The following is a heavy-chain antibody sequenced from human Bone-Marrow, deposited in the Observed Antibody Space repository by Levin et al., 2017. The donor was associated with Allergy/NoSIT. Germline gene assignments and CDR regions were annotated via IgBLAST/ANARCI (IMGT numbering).Heavy chain of an antibody. D-gene: IGHD3-16*01. CDR2: LYTGGST. CDR1: GGSITNHY. V-gene: IGHV4-4*07. CDR3: ARGSIWDGWL. Sequence: GSLRLSCTVSGGSITNHYWSWTRQPAGKGLEWIGRLYTGGSTSYNPSLKSRVTMSVDTSKNQFSVKLTSVTAADTAVYYCARGSIWDGWLWGQGTLVSVSS. J-gene: IGHJ4*02.